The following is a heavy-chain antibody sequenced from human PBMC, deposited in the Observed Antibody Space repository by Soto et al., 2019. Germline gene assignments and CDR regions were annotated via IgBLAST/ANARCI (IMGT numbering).Heavy chain of an antibody. D-gene: IGHD3-22*01. CDR1: GYSCATYG. CDR3: ATEPIYYNDGSGYYPLGH. V-gene: IGHV1-18*04. J-gene: IGHJ4*02. CDR2: ISAHNGDT. Sequence: ASVKVSCKASGYSCATYGFSWVRQAPGQRLECVGWISAHNGDTHYSQKFQGRVTLTTDTSTNTGYMELRSLTSDDTSVYFCATEPIYYNDGSGYYPLGHWGQGTLVTVSS.